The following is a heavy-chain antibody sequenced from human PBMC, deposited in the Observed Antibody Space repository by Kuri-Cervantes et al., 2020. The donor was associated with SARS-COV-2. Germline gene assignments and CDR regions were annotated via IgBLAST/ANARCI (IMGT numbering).Heavy chain of an antibody. Sequence: GESLKISCAASGFTFSSYSMNWVRQAPGKGLEWVSYISSSSSTIYYADSVKGRLTISRDNAKNSLYLQMNSLRDEDTAVYYCAREGVTGTTYYYYYGMDVWGQGTTVTVSS. CDR1: GFTFSSYS. J-gene: IGHJ6*02. V-gene: IGHV3-48*02. CDR2: ISSSSSTI. D-gene: IGHD1-7*01. CDR3: AREGVTGTTYYYYYGMDV.